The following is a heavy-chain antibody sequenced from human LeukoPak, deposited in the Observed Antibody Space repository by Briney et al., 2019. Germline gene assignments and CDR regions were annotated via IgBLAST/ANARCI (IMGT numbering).Heavy chain of an antibody. J-gene: IGHJ4*02. Sequence: SETLSLTCTVPGGSISSYYWSWIRQPPGKGLEWIGYIYYSGSTNYNPSLKSRVTISVDTSKNQFSLKLISVTAADTAVYYCARVRRDYGVYFDYWGQGTLVTVSS. CDR2: IYYSGST. CDR3: ARVRRDYGVYFDY. D-gene: IGHD4-17*01. CDR1: GGSISSYY. V-gene: IGHV4-59*01.